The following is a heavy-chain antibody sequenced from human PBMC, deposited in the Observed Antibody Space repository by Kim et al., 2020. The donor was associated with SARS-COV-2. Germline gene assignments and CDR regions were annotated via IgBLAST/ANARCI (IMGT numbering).Heavy chain of an antibody. J-gene: IGHJ4*02. Sequence: ASVKVSCKASGYTFTSYYMHWVRQAPGQGLEWMGIINPSGGSTSYAQKFQGRVTMTRDTSTSTVYMELSSLRSEDTAVYYCARVLGVVPAANTAAAGPIFDYWGQGTLVTVSS. CDR2: INPSGGST. V-gene: IGHV1-46*01. CDR1: GYTFTSYY. D-gene: IGHD2-2*01. CDR3: ARVLGVVPAANTAAAGPIFDY.